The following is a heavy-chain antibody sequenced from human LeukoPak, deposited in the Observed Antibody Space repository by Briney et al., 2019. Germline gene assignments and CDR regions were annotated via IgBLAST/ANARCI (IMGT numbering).Heavy chain of an antibody. CDR2: INPNSGGT. Sequence: ASVKVSCKASGYTFTGYYIHWVRQAPGQGLEWMGWINPNSGGTNYAQKFQGRVTMTRDTSISTAYMELSSLRSDDTAVYYCMRSVRNGHIDYWGQGTLVTVSS. CDR1: GYTFTGYY. CDR3: MRSVRNGHIDY. J-gene: IGHJ4*02. D-gene: IGHD2-21*01. V-gene: IGHV1-2*02.